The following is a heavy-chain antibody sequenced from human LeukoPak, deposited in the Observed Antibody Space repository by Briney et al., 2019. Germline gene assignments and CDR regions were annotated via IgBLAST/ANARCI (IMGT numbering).Heavy chain of an antibody. V-gene: IGHV4-39*07. J-gene: IGHJ4*02. Sequence: SETLSLTCTVSGGSISSSSYYWGWIRQPPGKGLEWIGSIYYSGSTYYNPSLRSRVTISEDTSKNQFSLKLNSVTAADTAVYYCATRGRGYTYGWYWGQGVLVTVSS. D-gene: IGHD5-18*01. CDR3: ATRGRGYTYGWY. CDR2: IYYSGST. CDR1: GGSISSSSYY.